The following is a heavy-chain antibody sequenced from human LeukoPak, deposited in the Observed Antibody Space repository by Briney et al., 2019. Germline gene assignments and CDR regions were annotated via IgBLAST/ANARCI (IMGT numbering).Heavy chain of an antibody. J-gene: IGHJ4*02. D-gene: IGHD2-21*02. CDR1: GFTFSSYA. CDR2: ISGSGGST. Sequence: PGGSLRLSCAASGFTFSSYAMSWVRQAPGEGLEWVSAISGSGGSTYYADSVKGRFTISRDNSKNTLYLQMNSLRAEDTAVYYCAKLGGDGDYVDYWGQGTLVTVSS. V-gene: IGHV3-23*01. CDR3: AKLGGDGDYVDY.